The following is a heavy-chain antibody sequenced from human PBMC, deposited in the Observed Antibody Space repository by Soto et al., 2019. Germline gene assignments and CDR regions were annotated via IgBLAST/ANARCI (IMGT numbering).Heavy chain of an antibody. CDR3: ARRGESGGYYYYFDY. Sequence: GESLKISCKGSGYSFTSYWIGWVRQMPGKGLEWMGIIYPGDSDTRYSPSFQGQVTISADKSISTAYLQWSSLKASDTAMCYCARRGESGGYYYYFDYWGQGTLVTVSS. CDR2: IYPGDSDT. V-gene: IGHV5-51*01. J-gene: IGHJ4*02. CDR1: GYSFTSYW. D-gene: IGHD3-22*01.